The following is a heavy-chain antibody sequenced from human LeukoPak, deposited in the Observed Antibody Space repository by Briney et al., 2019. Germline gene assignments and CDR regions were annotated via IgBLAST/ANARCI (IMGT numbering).Heavy chain of an antibody. CDR2: ISYDGVHK. Sequence: GGSLRLSCAASGFNFSTYGMHWVRQAPGKGPEWVGVISYDGVHKFYADALMGRFTISRDNSKNTLYLQMSSLRHEDTAVYYCASGLLNNYDNVNYQWGQGTLVTVSP. V-gene: IGHV3-30*03. CDR3: ASGLLNNYDNVNYQ. CDR1: GFNFSTYG. D-gene: IGHD3-9*01. J-gene: IGHJ4*02.